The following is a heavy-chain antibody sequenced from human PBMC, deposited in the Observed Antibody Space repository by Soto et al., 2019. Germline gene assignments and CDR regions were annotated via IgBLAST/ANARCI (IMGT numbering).Heavy chain of an antibody. D-gene: IGHD6-13*01. V-gene: IGHV1-46*03. J-gene: IGHJ5*02. CDR1: GISFINHY. CDR2: INPAGSVT. Sequence: QVQLLQSGAEVKKPGASVKVSCKASGISFINHYVHWVRQAPGQGPEWMGVINPAGSVTVYALKLQDRVTVTRDSSTSTVYMELNSLTSEDTAIYYCARDNSRTFPVAPGDKKSDSSGWWFDPWGQGTLVTVSS. CDR3: ARDNSRTFPVAPGDKKSDSSGWWFDP.